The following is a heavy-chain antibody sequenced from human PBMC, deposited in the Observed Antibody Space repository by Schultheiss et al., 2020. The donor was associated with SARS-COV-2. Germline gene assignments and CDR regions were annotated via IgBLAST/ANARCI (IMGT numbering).Heavy chain of an antibody. CDR2: ISGNGAGT. CDR1: GFTVSNNH. Sequence: GGSLRLSCAASGFTVSNNHVTWVRQAPGKGLEYVSGISGNGAGTYYAESVKGRFTISRDNSKNTLSLQMSSLRAEDTAVYYCVNAPSRYYYYGMDVWGQGTTVTVSS. CDR3: VNAPSRYYYYGMDV. V-gene: IGHV3-64D*06. D-gene: IGHD6-6*01. J-gene: IGHJ6*02.